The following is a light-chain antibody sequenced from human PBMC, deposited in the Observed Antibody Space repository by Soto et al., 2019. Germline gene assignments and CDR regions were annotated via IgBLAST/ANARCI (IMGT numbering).Light chain of an antibody. CDR3: QQANIFPHT. Sequence: DIQMTQSPSSVSASVGDRVTITCRASQGISSWLAWYQQKPGKATKLLIYAASRLQSGVPSRFNGSRAWTNVPLTISSLQPEDLANYYCQQANIFPHTFGQGTKLEIK. V-gene: IGKV1-12*01. CDR2: AAS. J-gene: IGKJ2*01. CDR1: QGISSW.